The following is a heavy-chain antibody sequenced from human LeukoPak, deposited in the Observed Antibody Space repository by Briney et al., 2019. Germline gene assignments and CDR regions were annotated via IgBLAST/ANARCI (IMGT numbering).Heavy chain of an antibody. V-gene: IGHV3-33*01. J-gene: IGHJ4*02. D-gene: IGHD4-11*01. Sequence: QSGGSLRLSCAASGFTFSSYGMHWVRQAPGKGLEWVAVIWYDGSDKHYADSVKGRFTISRDNSKNTLFLQMNSLRAEDTAVYYCARLTSNYYGDYFDYWGQGTLVTVSS. CDR2: IWYDGSDK. CDR1: GFTFSSYG. CDR3: ARLTSNYYGDYFDY.